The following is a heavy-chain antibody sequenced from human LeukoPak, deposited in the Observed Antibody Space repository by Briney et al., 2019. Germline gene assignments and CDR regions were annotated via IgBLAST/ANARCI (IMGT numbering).Heavy chain of an antibody. CDR3: AKDHDYSNYEHLFDY. CDR2: IRYDGSNK. Sequence: PGGSLRLSCAESGFTFSSYGMHWVRQAPGKGLEWVAFIRYDGSNKYYADSVKGRFTISRDNSKNTLYLQMNSLRAEDTAVYYCAKDHDYSNYEHLFDYWGQGTLVTVSS. D-gene: IGHD4-11*01. V-gene: IGHV3-30*02. J-gene: IGHJ4*02. CDR1: GFTFSSYG.